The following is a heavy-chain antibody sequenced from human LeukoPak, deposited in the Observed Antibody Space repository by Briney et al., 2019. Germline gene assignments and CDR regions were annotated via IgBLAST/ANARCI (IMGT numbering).Heavy chain of an antibody. V-gene: IGHV4-31*03. CDR3: ARDLSVISAKGSAFDI. CDR2: IYYSGST. Sequence: SETLSLTCTVSGGSLSSGGYYWRWLRQHPGTGLEWIGYIYYSGSTYYNPSLKSRVTISVDTSKNQFSLKLSSVTAADTAVYYCARDLSVISAKGSAFDIWGQGTMVTVSS. J-gene: IGHJ3*02. CDR1: GGSLSSGGYY. D-gene: IGHD4-11*01.